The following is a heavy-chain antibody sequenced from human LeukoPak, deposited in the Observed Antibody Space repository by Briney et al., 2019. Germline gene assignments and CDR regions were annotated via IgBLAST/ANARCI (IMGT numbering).Heavy chain of an antibody. CDR3: ARNSPLGGVDY. J-gene: IGHJ4*02. D-gene: IGHD3-16*01. Sequence: GRSLRLSSAASGSTFSSYAMHWVRQAPGKGLEWVAVISYDGSNKYYADSVKGRFTISRDNSKNTLYLQMNSLRAEDTAVYYCARNSPLGGVDYWGQGTLVTASS. CDR2: ISYDGSNK. V-gene: IGHV3-30-3*01. CDR1: GSTFSSYA.